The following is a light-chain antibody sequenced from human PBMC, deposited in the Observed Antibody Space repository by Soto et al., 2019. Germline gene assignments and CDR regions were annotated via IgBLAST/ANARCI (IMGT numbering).Light chain of an antibody. Sequence: QSALTQPPSASGTPGQRVTISCSGSSSNIGSSYVYWYQQVPGTAPKLLIYGNNKRPSGVPDRFSGSKSGTSASLAISGLRSEDEADYYCAAWDDSLSGRVFGGGTKLTVL. CDR3: AAWDDSLSGRV. CDR1: SSNIGSSY. J-gene: IGLJ3*02. V-gene: IGLV1-47*01. CDR2: GNN.